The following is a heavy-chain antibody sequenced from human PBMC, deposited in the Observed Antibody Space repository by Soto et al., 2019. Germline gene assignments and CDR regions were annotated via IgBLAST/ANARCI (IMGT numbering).Heavy chain of an antibody. CDR2: FSGGGGTT. V-gene: IGHV3-23*01. CDR3: TRGPFYGSS. D-gene: IGHD6-13*01. Sequence: PGGSLRLSCVASGFTFSTYAMGWVRQAPGKGLEWVSGFSGGGGTTYYANSVKGRFTISRDNSKNTLYLQMNSLRAEDTALYYCTRGPFYGSSWGQGTLVTVSS. J-gene: IGHJ4*02. CDR1: GFTFSTYA.